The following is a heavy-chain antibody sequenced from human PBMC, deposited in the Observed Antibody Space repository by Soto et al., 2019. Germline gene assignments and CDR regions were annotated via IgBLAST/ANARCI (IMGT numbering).Heavy chain of an antibody. D-gene: IGHD6-19*01. CDR2: INAGNGNT. CDR3: ARAVAVAADFDY. Sequence: ASVKVSCKASGYTFTGYAMHWVRQAPGQRLEWMGWINAGNGNTKYSQEFQGRVTITRDTSASTAYMELSSLRSEDTAVYYCARAVAVAADFDYWGQGILVTVSS. CDR1: GYTFTGYA. J-gene: IGHJ4*02. V-gene: IGHV1-3*01.